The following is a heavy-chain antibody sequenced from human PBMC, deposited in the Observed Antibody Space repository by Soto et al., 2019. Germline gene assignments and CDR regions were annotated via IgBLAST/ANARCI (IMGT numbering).Heavy chain of an antibody. Sequence: QVQLVQSGTEVKKPGSSVAVSCQASAGTFNNHSLSWVRQAPGQGLEWMGRSIPILGRADYSQKFQGRLPLTVDKSTSTADMELSSLTSEDTAVYYCVIDLGYFDFWGQGTLVTVSS. V-gene: IGHV1-69*02. CDR3: VIDLGYFDF. CDR1: AGTFNNHS. J-gene: IGHJ4*02. CDR2: SIPILGRA. D-gene: IGHD2-15*01.